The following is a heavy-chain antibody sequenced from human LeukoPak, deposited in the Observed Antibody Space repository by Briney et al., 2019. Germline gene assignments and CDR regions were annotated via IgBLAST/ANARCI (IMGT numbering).Heavy chain of an antibody. CDR1: GFSLSTSGMF. D-gene: IGHD3-10*01. Sequence: SGPTLVNPTQTLTLNCTFSGFSLSTSGMFVSWIRQPPGKALEWLARIDWDDDKYYSTSLKTRLTISKDTSKNQVVLTMTNMDPVDTATYYCAREFRGDWYFDLWGRGTLVTVSS. CDR3: AREFRGDWYFDL. V-gene: IGHV2-70*11. J-gene: IGHJ2*01. CDR2: IDWDDDK.